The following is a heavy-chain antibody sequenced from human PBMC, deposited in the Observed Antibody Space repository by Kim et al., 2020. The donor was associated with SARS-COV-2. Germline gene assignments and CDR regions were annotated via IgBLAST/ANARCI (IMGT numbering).Heavy chain of an antibody. Sequence: SETLSLTCTVSGGSINSSHYYWGWIRQPPGMGLEWIGSFYSSGRTFSNPSLQSRVSISVDTSKSQVSLRLTSVTAADTAVYFCVRVTGTTCDHWGQGTLVTVSS. V-gene: IGHV4-39*01. CDR3: VRVTGTTCDH. J-gene: IGHJ4*02. D-gene: IGHD1-1*01. CDR2: FYSSGRT. CDR1: GGSINSSHYY.